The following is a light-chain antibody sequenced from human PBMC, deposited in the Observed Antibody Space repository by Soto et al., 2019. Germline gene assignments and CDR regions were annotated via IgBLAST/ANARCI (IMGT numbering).Light chain of an antibody. CDR1: QSVSSSY. Sequence: EIVLTQSPGTLSLSPGERATLSCRASQSVSSSYLAWYQQKPGQAPRLLIYGASSRATGIPDRFSGSGSGTDFTLTISRREPEGFAVHYCQQYGSSPPTTFGQGTKLEIK. CDR2: GAS. V-gene: IGKV3-20*01. CDR3: QQYGSSPPTT. J-gene: IGKJ2*01.